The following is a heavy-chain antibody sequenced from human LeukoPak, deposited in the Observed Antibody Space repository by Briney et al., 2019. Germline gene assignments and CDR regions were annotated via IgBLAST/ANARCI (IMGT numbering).Heavy chain of an antibody. Sequence: ASVKVSCKASGYTFTSYAMHWVRQAPGQRLEWMGWINAGNGNTKYSQKFQGRVTMTEDTSTDTAYMELSSLRSEDTAVYYCATDWSIGGRLDYWGQGTLVTVSS. V-gene: IGHV1-3*01. CDR3: ATDWSIGGRLDY. J-gene: IGHJ4*02. CDR2: INAGNGNT. D-gene: IGHD3-16*01. CDR1: GYTFTSYA.